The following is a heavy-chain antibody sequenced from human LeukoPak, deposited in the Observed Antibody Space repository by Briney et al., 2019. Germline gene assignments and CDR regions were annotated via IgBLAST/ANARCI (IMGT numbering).Heavy chain of an antibody. CDR2: ISGGGGST. V-gene: IGHV3-23*01. CDR1: GFTFNRCW. J-gene: IGHJ4*02. D-gene: IGHD2-2*01. CDR3: AKKTSVLVPAVIDY. Sequence: PGGSLRLSCVVSGFTFNRCWMNWVRQAPGKGLEWVSDISGGGGSTYYADSVKGRFTISRDNSRNTLYLQMNSLRAEDTAVYYCAKKTSVLVPAVIDYWGQGTLVTVSS.